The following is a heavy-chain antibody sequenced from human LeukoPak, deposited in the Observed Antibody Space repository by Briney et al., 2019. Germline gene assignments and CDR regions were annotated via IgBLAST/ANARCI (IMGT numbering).Heavy chain of an antibody. CDR2: IDEDGSAK. Sequence: GGSLRLSCAVSGFTFSNYGMSWVRQAPGKGPEWVANIDEDGSAKYYLGSVKGRFTISRDNSKNTLYLQMNSLRAEDTAVYYCAKKGGVWFGDPISYMDVWGKGTTVTISS. V-gene: IGHV3-7*01. CDR3: AKKGGVWFGDPISYMDV. D-gene: IGHD3-10*01. CDR1: GFTFSNYG. J-gene: IGHJ6*03.